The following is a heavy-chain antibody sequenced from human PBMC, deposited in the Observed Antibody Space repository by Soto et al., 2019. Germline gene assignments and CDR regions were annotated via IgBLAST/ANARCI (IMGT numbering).Heavy chain of an antibody. J-gene: IGHJ4*02. CDR3: ARRAPVTPFDY. CDR1: GFRFGDYA. Sequence: GGSLRLSCTTSGFRFGDYAMSWFRQAPGKGPEWIGVIRSNTYGGTSEYAPSVKGRFTLSRDDSAKTVYLQMHSLKIEDTGVYYCARRAPVTPFDYWGQGTQVTVSS. V-gene: IGHV3-49*03. D-gene: IGHD4-17*01. CDR2: IRSNTYGGTS.